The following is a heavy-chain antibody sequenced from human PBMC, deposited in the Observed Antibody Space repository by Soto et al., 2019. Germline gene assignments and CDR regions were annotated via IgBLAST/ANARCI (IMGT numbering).Heavy chain of an antibody. V-gene: IGHV1-2*02. CDR3: ARGVNWVVPVAGKPYYYYGMDF. J-gene: IGHJ6*02. CDR2: INPNSGGT. D-gene: IGHD2-21*01. Sequence: ASVKVSCKTSGYTFIAYYIHWVRQAPGQGLEWMGWINPNSGGTKYAQKFQGSVILTRDTSITTAYMELSRLTYDDTAVYYCARGVNWVVPVAGKPYYYYGMDFWGQGTTVTVSS. CDR1: GYTFIAYY.